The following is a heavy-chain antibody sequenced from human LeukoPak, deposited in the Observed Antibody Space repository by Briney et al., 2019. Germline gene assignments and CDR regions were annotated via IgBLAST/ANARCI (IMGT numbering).Heavy chain of an antibody. CDR3: TSTLGY. Sequence: GGSLRLSCAASGFTFKNVWMAWVRQAPGKGLEWVGRVARKADGGTTDYAAPVKGRFSISRDDSKGALYLQMTSLKTEDTAVYYCTSTLGYWGQGTLVTVSS. CDR2: VARKADGGTT. J-gene: IGHJ4*02. V-gene: IGHV3-15*04. CDR1: GFTFKNVW.